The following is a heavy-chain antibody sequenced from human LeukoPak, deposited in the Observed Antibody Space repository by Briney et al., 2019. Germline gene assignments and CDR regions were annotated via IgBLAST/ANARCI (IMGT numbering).Heavy chain of an antibody. Sequence: ALRDSCVNARFTFSFSILYTGRHTLRARLGWVGAISDDGTSEHYADSVKGRFTISRDNSKNSLYLQMNRLRTEDTAVYYCARVRAYPYNSSPRHWFNPWGQGTLVTVSS. CDR2: ISDDGTSE. D-gene: IGHD1-14*01. CDR1: RFTFSFSI. V-gene: IGHV3-30*04. CDR3: ARVRAYPYNSSPRHWFNP. J-gene: IGHJ5*02.